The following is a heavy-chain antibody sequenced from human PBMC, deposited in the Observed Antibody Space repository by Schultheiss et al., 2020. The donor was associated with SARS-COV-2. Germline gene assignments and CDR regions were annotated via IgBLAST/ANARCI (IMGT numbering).Heavy chain of an antibody. V-gene: IGHV4-39*07. J-gene: IGHJ5*02. CDR2: IYYSGST. Sequence: SETLSLTCTVSGGSISSGSYYWSWIRQPAGKGLEWIGSIYYSGSTYYNPSLKSRVTISVDTSKNQFSLKLSSVTAADTAVYYCARWRGYSYGSLNWFDPWGQGTLVTVSS. CDR1: GGSISSGSYY. CDR3: ARWRGYSYGSLNWFDP. D-gene: IGHD5-18*01.